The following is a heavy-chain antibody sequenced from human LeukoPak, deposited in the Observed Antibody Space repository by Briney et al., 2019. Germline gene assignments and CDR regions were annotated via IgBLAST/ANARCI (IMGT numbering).Heavy chain of an antibody. V-gene: IGHV3-23*01. CDR1: GFTFSSYA. CDR2: ISGSGRST. D-gene: IGHD4/OR15-4a*01. CDR3: TNRVYTTMVVY. Sequence: GGSLRLSCAASGFTFSSYAMSWVRQAPGKGLEWVSAISGSGRSTFYAVSVKGRFTISRDNSKNTLYLQMNSLRAEDTAVYYCTNRVYTTMVVYGGQRTLVTVAS. J-gene: IGHJ4*02.